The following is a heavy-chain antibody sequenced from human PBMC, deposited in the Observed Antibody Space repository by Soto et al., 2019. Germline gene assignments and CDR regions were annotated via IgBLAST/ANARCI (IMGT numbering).Heavy chain of an antibody. CDR2: ISSSSSYI. J-gene: IGHJ4*02. Sequence: EVQLVESGGGLVKPGGSLRLSCAASGFTFSSYSMNWVRQAPGKGLEWVSSISSSSSYIYYADSVKGRFTISRDNAKNSLYLQMNSLRAEDTAVYYCARDQLGYYYDREGLDYWGQGTLVTVSS. V-gene: IGHV3-21*01. CDR3: ARDQLGYYYDREGLDY. D-gene: IGHD3-22*01. CDR1: GFTFSSYS.